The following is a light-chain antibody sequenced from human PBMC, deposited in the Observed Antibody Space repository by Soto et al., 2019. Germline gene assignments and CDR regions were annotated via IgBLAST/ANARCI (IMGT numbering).Light chain of an antibody. CDR3: QQCRNWPLT. V-gene: IGKV3-15*01. Sequence: EIVITQSPATLSVSPGEGATLSCKASQNVYNNLAWYQQRPGQPPGLLIYDASTRATGISARFSGSGYGTEFTLTISSLQSEDFAVYFCQQCRNWPLTFGGGTKVEIK. J-gene: IGKJ4*01. CDR1: QNVYNN. CDR2: DAS.